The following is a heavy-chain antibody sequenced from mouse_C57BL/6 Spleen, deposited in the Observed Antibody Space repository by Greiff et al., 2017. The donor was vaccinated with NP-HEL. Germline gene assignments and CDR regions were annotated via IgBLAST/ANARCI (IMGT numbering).Heavy chain of an antibody. CDR3: ASGRDYGYDRDAMDC. CDR2: ISDGGSYI. V-gene: IGHV5-4*03. J-gene: IGHJ4*01. D-gene: IGHD2-2*01. CDR1: GFTFSSYA. Sequence: EVKLVESGGGLVKPGGSLKLSCAASGFTFSSYAMSWVRQTPEKRLEWVATISDGGSYIYYPDTVKGRFTISSDNAKDNLYLQMSHLKSEDTAMYYCASGRDYGYDRDAMDCRGQGASVTVAS.